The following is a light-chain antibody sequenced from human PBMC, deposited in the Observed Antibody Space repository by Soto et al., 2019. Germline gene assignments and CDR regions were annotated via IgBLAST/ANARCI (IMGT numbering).Light chain of an antibody. V-gene: IGLV1-44*01. CDR2: SNN. J-gene: IGLJ1*01. CDR1: SSNIGSNT. Sequence: QSALTQPPSASGTPGQRVTISCSGSSSNIGSNTVNWYQQLPGTAPKLLIYSNNQRPSGLPDRFSGSKSGTSASLAISGLQSEDEADYYCAAWDDSLNGHYVFGAGTKVTVL. CDR3: AAWDDSLNGHYV.